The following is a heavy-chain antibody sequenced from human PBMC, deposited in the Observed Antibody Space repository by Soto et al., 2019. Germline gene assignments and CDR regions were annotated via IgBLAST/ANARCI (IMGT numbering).Heavy chain of an antibody. CDR3: AWTLAFCGGNCYLPNFDT. CDR1: GGTFTNYD. CDR2: IIPLFGSP. D-gene: IGHD2-21*01. Sequence: QVQLVQSGTEVQKPGSSVKLSCKTSGGTFTNYDISWVRQAPGQGLEWMGGIIPLFGSPHYSPKFEGRVTITADEVSTTAHLELSSLRFDDTAVYFCAWTLAFCGGNCYLPNFDTWRQGTLVIVSS. J-gene: IGHJ4*02. V-gene: IGHV1-69*01.